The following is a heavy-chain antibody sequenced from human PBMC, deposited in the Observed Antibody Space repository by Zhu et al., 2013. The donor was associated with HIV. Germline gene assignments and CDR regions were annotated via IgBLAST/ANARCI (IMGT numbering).Heavy chain of an antibody. D-gene: IGHD3-22*01. CDR3: ARTVDSSGSLYYYYMDV. J-gene: IGHJ6*03. CDR1: GYTFTSYG. V-gene: IGHV1-18*01. Sequence: QVQLVQSGAEVKKPGASVKVSCKASGYTFTSYGISWVRQAPGQGLEWMGWISAYNGNTNYAQKLQDRVTMTTDTSTSTAYMELRSLRSDDTAVYYCARTVDSSGSLYYYYMDVWGKGTTVTVSS. CDR2: ISAYNGNT.